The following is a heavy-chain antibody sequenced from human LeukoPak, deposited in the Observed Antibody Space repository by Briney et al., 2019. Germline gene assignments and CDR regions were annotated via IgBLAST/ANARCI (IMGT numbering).Heavy chain of an antibody. D-gene: IGHD2-21*01. CDR2: IYYSGST. Sequence: SQTLSLTCTVSGGSISSGDYYWSWLRQPPGKGLEWIGYIYYSGSTYYNPSLKSRVTISVHTSENQFSLKLSSVTAADTAVYYCAREVGGYWGMDVWGQGTTVTVSS. CDR3: AREVGGYWGMDV. CDR1: GGSISSGDYY. V-gene: IGHV4-30-4*01. J-gene: IGHJ6*02.